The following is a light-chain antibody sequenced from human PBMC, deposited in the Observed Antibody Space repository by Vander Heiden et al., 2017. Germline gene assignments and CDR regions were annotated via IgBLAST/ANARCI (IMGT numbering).Light chain of an antibody. CDR3: VQYMSGGIVM. CDR1: PGSVSGAYY. Sequence: QTVVTQEPSFSVSPGGTVTLTCGLPPGSVSGAYYPSWSHQTPGPAPRTPIDNTNARSSGVAERGSGSVVGTTAALTITGAQADDEAYYYCVQYMSGGIVMFGGGTKLTVL. J-gene: IGLJ3*02. CDR2: NTN. V-gene: IGLV8-61*01.